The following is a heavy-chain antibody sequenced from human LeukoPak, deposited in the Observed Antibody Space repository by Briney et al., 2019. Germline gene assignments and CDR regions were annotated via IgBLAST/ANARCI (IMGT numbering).Heavy chain of an antibody. V-gene: IGHV4-59*12. D-gene: IGHD3-10*01. CDR1: GGSISSYY. CDR3: ARDMGWFDP. CDR2: IYNSGSA. Sequence: SETLSLTCTVSGGSISSYYWSWIRQPPGKGLEWIGYIYNSGSANYNPSLKSRVTMSVDTSKNQFSLKLSSVTAADTAVYYCARDMGWFDPWGQGTLVTVSS. J-gene: IGHJ5*02.